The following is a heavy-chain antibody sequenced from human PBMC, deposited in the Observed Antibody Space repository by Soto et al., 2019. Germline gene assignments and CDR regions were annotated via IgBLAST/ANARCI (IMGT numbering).Heavy chain of an antibody. Sequence: PGKGLAWVGRTRNKANGYTTEYAASVKGRFTVSRDDSQNSLYLQMSNLSTEDTAVYYCVRVAAAHLGTYYYHGLDVWGQATTVTGSS. CDR2: TRNKANGYTT. D-gene: IGHD6-13*01. V-gene: IGHV3-72*01. J-gene: IGHJ6*02. CDR3: VRVAAAHLGTYYYHGLDV.